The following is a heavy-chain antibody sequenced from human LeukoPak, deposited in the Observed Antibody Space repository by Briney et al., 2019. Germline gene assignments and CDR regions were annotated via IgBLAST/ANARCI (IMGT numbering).Heavy chain of an antibody. D-gene: IGHD3-16*01. CDR1: GYSISSGYY. V-gene: IGHV4-38-2*02. J-gene: IGHJ4*02. CDR3: ARDGGYYFDY. Sequence: PSETLSLTCTVSGYSISSGYYWGWIRQPPGKGLEWIGSIYHSGSTYYNPSLKSRVTISVDTSKNQFSLKLSSVTAADTAVYYCARDGGYYFDYWGQGTLVTVSS. CDR2: IYHSGST.